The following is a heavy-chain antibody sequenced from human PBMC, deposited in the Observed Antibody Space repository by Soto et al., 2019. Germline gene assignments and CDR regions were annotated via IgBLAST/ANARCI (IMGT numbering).Heavy chain of an antibody. CDR3: ARDPVYGSGIYYYGMDV. D-gene: IGHD3-10*01. V-gene: IGHV1-2*02. CDR1: GYTFTGYY. J-gene: IGHJ6*02. Sequence: GASVKVSCKASGYTFTGYYMHWVRQAPGQGLEWMGWINPNSGGTNYAQKFQGRVTMTRDTSISTAYMELSRLRSDDTAVYYCARDPVYGSGIYYYGMDVWGQGTTVNVSS. CDR2: INPNSGGT.